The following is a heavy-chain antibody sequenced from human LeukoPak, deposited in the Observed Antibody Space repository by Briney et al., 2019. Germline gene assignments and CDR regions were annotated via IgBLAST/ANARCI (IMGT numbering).Heavy chain of an antibody. CDR1: GFTFSSYW. CDR3: ARDNQRYGDYVDDY. J-gene: IGHJ4*02. Sequence: GGSLRLSCAASGFTFSSYWMSWVRQAPGKGLEWVANIKQDGSEKYYVDSVKGRLTISRDNAKNSLYLQMNSLRAEDTAVYYCARDNQRYGDYVDDYWGQGTLVTVSS. V-gene: IGHV3-7*01. D-gene: IGHD4-17*01. CDR2: IKQDGSEK.